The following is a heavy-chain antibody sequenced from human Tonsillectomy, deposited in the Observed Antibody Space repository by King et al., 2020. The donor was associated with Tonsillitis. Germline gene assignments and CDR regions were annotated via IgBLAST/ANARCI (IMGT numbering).Heavy chain of an antibody. Sequence: VQLVESGAEVKKPGESLKISCKASGYTFTNYWIGWVRQMPGKGLEWMGIIYPGDSDTRYSPSFQGQFTISADKSISTASLQWSSLKPSDTAMYYCARHGGSPYYYDSSGYNYPDYWGQGTLVTVSS. CDR2: IYPGDSDT. D-gene: IGHD3-22*01. CDR3: ARHGGSPYYYDSSGYNYPDY. CDR1: GYTFTNYW. J-gene: IGHJ4*02. V-gene: IGHV5-51*01.